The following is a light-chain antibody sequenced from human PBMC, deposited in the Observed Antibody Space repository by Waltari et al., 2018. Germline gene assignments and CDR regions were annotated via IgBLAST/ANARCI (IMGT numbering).Light chain of an antibody. CDR3: AAWDDSLSGHVV. J-gene: IGLJ2*01. CDR2: RND. CDR1: VSNIRSTY. V-gene: IGLV1-47*01. Sequence: QSVLTQPPSASGTPGQRVTISCSGRVSNIRSTYVYWYYQQPPGTAPKLLIYRNDQRPSAVPDRFSGSKSGTSASLAISGLRSEDEGDYYCAAWDDSLSGHVVFGGGTKLTVL.